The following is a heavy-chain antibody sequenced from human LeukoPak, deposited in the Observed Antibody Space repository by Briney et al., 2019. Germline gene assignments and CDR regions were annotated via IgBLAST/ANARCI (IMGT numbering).Heavy chain of an antibody. CDR1: GFTFSDYY. D-gene: IGHD3-22*01. Sequence: PGGSLRLSCAASGFTFSDYYMSWIRQAPGKGLEWVSYISSSGSTIYYADSVKGRFTISRDNAKNSLYLQMNSLRAEDTAVYYCARATSYYYDSSGYLGYWGQGTLVTVSS. CDR2: ISSSGSTI. V-gene: IGHV3-11*01. CDR3: ARATSYYYDSSGYLGY. J-gene: IGHJ4*02.